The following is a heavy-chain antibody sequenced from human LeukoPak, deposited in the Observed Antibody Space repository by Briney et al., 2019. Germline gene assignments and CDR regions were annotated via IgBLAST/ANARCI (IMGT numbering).Heavy chain of an antibody. CDR3: ARGPRGLFDY. D-gene: IGHD5-12*01. J-gene: IGHJ4*02. V-gene: IGHV4-34*01. CDR2: INHSGST. Sequence: PSETLSLTCAVYGGSFSGYYWSWIRQPPGKGLEWIGEINHSGSTNYNPSLKSRVTISVDTSKNQFSLKLSSVTAADTAVYYCARGPRGLFDYWGQGTLVTVSS. CDR1: GGSFSGYY.